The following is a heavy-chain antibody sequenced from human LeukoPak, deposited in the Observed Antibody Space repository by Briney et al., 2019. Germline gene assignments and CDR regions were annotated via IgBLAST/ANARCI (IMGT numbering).Heavy chain of an antibody. Sequence: PSETLSLTCAVYGGSFSGYYWSWIRQPPGKGLEWIGEINRSGSTFYNPSLKSRVTISVDTSKKQFSLKLSSVTAADTVVYYCASNLKYCSSTSCSSLNIWGQGTMVTVSS. V-gene: IGHV4-34*01. CDR3: ASNLKYCSSTSCSSLNI. J-gene: IGHJ3*02. D-gene: IGHD2-2*01. CDR2: INRSGST. CDR1: GGSFSGYY.